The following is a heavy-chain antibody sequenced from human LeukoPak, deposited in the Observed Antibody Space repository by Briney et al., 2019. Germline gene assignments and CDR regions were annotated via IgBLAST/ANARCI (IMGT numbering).Heavy chain of an antibody. J-gene: IGHJ4*02. CDR2: IYYSGST. CDR3: ASGVVQIPVR. V-gene: IGHV4-39*01. D-gene: IGHD3-3*01. CDR1: GGSISSSSYY. Sequence: SETLSLTCTASGGSISSSSYYWGWIRQPPGKGLEWIGSIYYSGSTYYNPSLKSRVTISVDTSKNQFSLKLSSVTAADTAVYYCASGVVQIPVRWGQGTLVTVSS.